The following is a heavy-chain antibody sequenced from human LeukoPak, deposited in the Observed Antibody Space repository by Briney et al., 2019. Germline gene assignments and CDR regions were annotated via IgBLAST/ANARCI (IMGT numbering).Heavy chain of an antibody. J-gene: IGHJ4*02. D-gene: IGHD1-26*01. CDR1: GGTFTSYA. Sequence: SVKVSCKASGGTFTSYAISCVRQAPGQGLEWMGRIIPIFGTANYAQKFQGRVTITTDESTSTAYMELSSLRSEDTAVYYCARPTNSEGAFDYWGQGTLVTVSS. CDR3: ARPTNSEGAFDY. CDR2: IIPIFGTA. V-gene: IGHV1-69*05.